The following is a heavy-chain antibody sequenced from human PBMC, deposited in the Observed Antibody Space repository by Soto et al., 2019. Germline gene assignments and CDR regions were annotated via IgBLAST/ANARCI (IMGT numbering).Heavy chain of an antibody. CDR1: GGTISSWY. J-gene: IGHJ4*02. CDR2: IYYSGST. Sequence: SETLSLTCAVSGGTISSWYWSWIRQPPGKGLEWIGYIYYSGSTNCNPSLKSRVTISVDTSKNQFSLKRSSVTAADTAVYYCARRYGSAIDYWGQGTLVTVSS. CDR3: ARRYGSAIDY. D-gene: IGHD1-26*01. V-gene: IGHV4-59*08.